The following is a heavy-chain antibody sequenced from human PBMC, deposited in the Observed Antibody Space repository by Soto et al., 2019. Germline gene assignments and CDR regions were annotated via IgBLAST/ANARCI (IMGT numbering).Heavy chain of an antibody. D-gene: IGHD2-2*01. Sequence: EVQLVESGGGLVKPGESLRLSCAASGFTFSNYNINWVRQAPGKGLEWVSSIRSRSIDMYYADSVKGRVTISRDDAKNSLSLQMSGLRAEDTAVYFCVRESYPAKAFDIWGQGTMVTVSS. V-gene: IGHV3-21*01. CDR1: GFTFSNYN. CDR2: IRSRSIDM. CDR3: VRESYPAKAFDI. J-gene: IGHJ3*02.